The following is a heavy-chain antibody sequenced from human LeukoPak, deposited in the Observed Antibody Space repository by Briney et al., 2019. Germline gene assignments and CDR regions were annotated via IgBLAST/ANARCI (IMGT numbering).Heavy chain of an antibody. CDR3: ARGPRNDP. CDR1: GYPFTTWE. D-gene: IGHD1-14*01. Sequence: ASVKVSCKTSGYPFTTWEINWVRQAAGQELEWMGWVHPNSGNTAYAQKFQGRVTMTRDTSISTAYMEVSGLRSDGTAVYFCARGPRNDPWGQGTLVTVSS. J-gene: IGHJ5*02. V-gene: IGHV1-8*01. CDR2: VHPNSGNT.